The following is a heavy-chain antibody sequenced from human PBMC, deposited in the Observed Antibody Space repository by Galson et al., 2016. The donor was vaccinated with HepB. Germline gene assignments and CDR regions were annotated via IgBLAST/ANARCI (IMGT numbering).Heavy chain of an antibody. CDR2: IIPIFGTP. D-gene: IGHD2-2*01. CDR3: ATALPAPSLPSGMDV. Sequence: SVKVSCKASGDTFNSIAISWVRQAPGEGLQWMGGIIPIFGTPTYAPNFQGRVTITADESTTTAFLHLTSLRSEDAAIYYCATALPAPSLPSGMDVWGLGTTVTVSS. J-gene: IGHJ6*02. V-gene: IGHV1-69*13. CDR1: GDTFNSIA.